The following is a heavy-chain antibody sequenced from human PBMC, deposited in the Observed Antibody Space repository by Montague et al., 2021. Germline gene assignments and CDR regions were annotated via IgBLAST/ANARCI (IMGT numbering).Heavy chain of an antibody. J-gene: IGHJ5*02. CDR2: IYHGTT. CDR1: GDSISSKYF. CDR3: AVGSESAWELLHH. D-gene: IGHD1-26*01. V-gene: IGHV4-4*02. Sequence: SETLSLTCTVSGDSISSKYFWSWVRRPLGKGLEWIGEIYHGTTSYSPSLKGRLTVSMDTSKNQFSLKLSSVTAADTAIYYCAVGSESAWELLHHWGQGILVTVSS.